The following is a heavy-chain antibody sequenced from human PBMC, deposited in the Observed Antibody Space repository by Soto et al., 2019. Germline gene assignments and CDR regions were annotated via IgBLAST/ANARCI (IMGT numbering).Heavy chain of an antibody. CDR1: GGTFSSYA. V-gene: IGHV1-69*13. J-gene: IGHJ6*02. Sequence: GASVKVSCKASGGTFSSYAISWVRQAPGQGLEWMGGIIPIFGTANYAQKFQGRVTITADESTSTAYMELSSLRSEDTAVYYCASIDCSSTSCYAPLYYYSMDVWGQGTTVTVSS. CDR2: IIPIFGTA. D-gene: IGHD2-2*01. CDR3: ASIDCSSTSCYAPLYYYSMDV.